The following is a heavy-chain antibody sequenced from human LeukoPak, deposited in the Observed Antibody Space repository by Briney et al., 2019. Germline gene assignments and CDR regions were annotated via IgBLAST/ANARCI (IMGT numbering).Heavy chain of an antibody. CDR3: AKQYYGSGSYYVDYFDY. Sequence: GGSLRLSCAASGFTFSSYAMHWVRQAPGKGLEYVSAISSNGGSTYYADSVKGRFTISRDNSKNTLYLQMNSLRAEDTAVYYCAKQYYGSGSYYVDYFDYWGQGTLVTVSS. J-gene: IGHJ4*02. CDR2: ISSNGGST. V-gene: IGHV3-64D*06. CDR1: GFTFSSYA. D-gene: IGHD3-10*01.